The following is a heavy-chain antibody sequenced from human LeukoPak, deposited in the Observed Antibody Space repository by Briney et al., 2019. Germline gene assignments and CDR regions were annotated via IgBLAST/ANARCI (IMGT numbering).Heavy chain of an antibody. Sequence: PGRSLRLSCAASGFAFSSYAMHWVRQAPGKGLEWVAVISYDGSNKYYADSVKGRFTISRDNSKNTLYLQMNSLRAEDTAVYYCARDSDYYYGMDVWGKGTTVTVSS. CDR1: GFAFSSYA. CDR2: ISYDGSNK. CDR3: ARDSDYYYGMDV. V-gene: IGHV3-30*04. J-gene: IGHJ6*04.